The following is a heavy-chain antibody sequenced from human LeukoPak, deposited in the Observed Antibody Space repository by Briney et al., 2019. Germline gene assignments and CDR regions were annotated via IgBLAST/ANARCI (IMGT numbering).Heavy chain of an antibody. V-gene: IGHV3-21*01. D-gene: IGHD6-13*01. J-gene: IGHJ6*02. CDR1: GFTFSSYS. CDR2: ISSSSSYI. Sequence: GGSLRLSCAASGFTFSSYSMTWVRQAPGKGLEWVSSISSSSSYIYYADSVKGRFTISRDNAKNSLYLQMNSLRAEDTAVYYCARGRSSWYEVGDYYYGMDVWGQGTTVTASS. CDR3: ARGRSSWYEVGDYYYGMDV.